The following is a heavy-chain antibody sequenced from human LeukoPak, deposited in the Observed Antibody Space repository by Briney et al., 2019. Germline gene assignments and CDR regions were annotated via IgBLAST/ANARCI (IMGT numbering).Heavy chain of an antibody. Sequence: GASVKVSCKASGYTFTGYYMHWVRQAPGQGLEWMGWINPNSGGTNYAQKFQGRVTMTRDTSISTAYMELNRLRSDDTAVYYCARSGSGYYYLPYDYWGQGTLVTVSS. CDR2: INPNSGGT. D-gene: IGHD3-22*01. J-gene: IGHJ4*02. CDR1: GYTFTGYY. CDR3: ARSGSGYYYLPYDY. V-gene: IGHV1-2*02.